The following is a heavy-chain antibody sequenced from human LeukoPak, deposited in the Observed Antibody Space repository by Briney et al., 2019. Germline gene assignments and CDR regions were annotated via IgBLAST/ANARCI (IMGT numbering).Heavy chain of an antibody. Sequence: GASVKVSCKASGYTFTSYYIHWVRQAPGQGLEWMGIINPSGGGTNYAQKFQGRVTMTRDTSTSTVYMELSSLRSDDTAVYYCARDLDGSGSSIYPLYYFDYWGQGTLVTVSS. CDR3: ARDLDGSGSSIYPLYYFDY. CDR2: INPSGGGT. V-gene: IGHV1-46*01. D-gene: IGHD3-10*01. CDR1: GYTFTSYY. J-gene: IGHJ4*02.